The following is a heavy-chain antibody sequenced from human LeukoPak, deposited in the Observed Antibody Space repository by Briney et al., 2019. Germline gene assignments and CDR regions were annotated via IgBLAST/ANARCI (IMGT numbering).Heavy chain of an antibody. Sequence: GGSLRLSCAASGFTFSSYWMHWVRQAPGKGLVWVSRINSDGSSTSYADSEKGRFTISGDNAKNTLYLQMNSLRAEDTAVYYCARDGDGYNYPIYWGQGTLVTVSS. CDR2: INSDGSST. CDR3: ARDGDGYNYPIY. V-gene: IGHV3-74*01. D-gene: IGHD5-24*01. J-gene: IGHJ4*02. CDR1: GFTFSSYW.